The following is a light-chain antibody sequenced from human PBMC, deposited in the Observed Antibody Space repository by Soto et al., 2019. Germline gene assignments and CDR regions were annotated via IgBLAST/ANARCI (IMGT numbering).Light chain of an antibody. J-gene: IGKJ3*01. Sequence: IVLPQSPGTLSLSPGERATLSCRASQSVSSYLAWYQQKHGQAPRLLIYGASTRAAGIPDRFSGSGSGTDFTLTISRLESEDFAVYYCQQYGGSPGFTFGPGTKVDIK. CDR3: QQYGGSPGFT. V-gene: IGKV3-20*01. CDR1: QSVSSY. CDR2: GAS.